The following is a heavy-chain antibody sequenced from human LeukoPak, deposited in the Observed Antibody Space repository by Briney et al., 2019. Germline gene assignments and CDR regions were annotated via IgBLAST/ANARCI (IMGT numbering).Heavy chain of an antibody. CDR1: GFTFSXXX. Sequence: GGSLRLSCAASGFTFSXXXXXWVRQAPGXXLXXXXAISGSGGSTYYADSVKGRFTISRDNSKNTQSLQMNSLRAEDTAVYYCSGYCSGGNCYSGGYWGQGTLVTVSS. D-gene: IGHD2-15*01. CDR3: SGYCSGGNCYSGGY. J-gene: IGHJ4*02. V-gene: IGHV3-23*01. CDR2: ISGSGGST.